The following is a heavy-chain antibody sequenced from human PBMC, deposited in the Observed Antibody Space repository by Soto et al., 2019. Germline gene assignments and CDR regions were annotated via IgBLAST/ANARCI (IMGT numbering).Heavy chain of an antibody. Sequence: RGPLRLSCAAPGFTFSSYGMRCVRQAVGKGLEWVAVIWYDGSNKYYADSVKGRFTISRDKSKNTLYLQMNSLRAEDTAVYSCARAVRRQLRGNDCYHGMDVWDQWATSTVSS. CDR3: ARAVRRQLRGNDCYHGMDV. J-gene: IGHJ6*02. CDR2: IWYDGSNK. CDR1: GFTFSSYG. V-gene: IGHV3-30*19. D-gene: IGHD5-18*01.